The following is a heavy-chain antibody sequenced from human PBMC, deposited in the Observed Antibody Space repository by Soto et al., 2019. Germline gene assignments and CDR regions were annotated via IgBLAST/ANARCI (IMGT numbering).Heavy chain of an antibody. D-gene: IGHD2-2*01. CDR2: VYYTRST. Sequence: PSATLCVTSSVAGGTSSGSDRRCILQTPGKGLEWLGYVYYTRSTNYSPSLRSRVSISVDTSKNEFSLRLSSVSAADTAVYFCARSVVVPGAHLDYWGQGTQVTVSS. V-gene: IGHV4-59*01. J-gene: IGHJ4*02. CDR3: ARSVVVPGAHLDY. CDR1: GGTSSGSD.